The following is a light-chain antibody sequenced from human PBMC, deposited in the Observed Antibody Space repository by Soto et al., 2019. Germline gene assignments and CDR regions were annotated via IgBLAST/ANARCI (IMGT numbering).Light chain of an antibody. CDR2: GNS. Sequence: QSVLTQPPSVCGAPGQRVTISCTGSSSNIGAPYDVHWYQQLPATAPKLLIFGNSNRPSGVPDRFSGSKSGTSASLAITGLQAEDEADYYCQSYDSSPNNVVFGGGTKLTVL. J-gene: IGLJ2*01. V-gene: IGLV1-40*01. CDR3: QSYDSSPNNVV. CDR1: SSNIGAPYD.